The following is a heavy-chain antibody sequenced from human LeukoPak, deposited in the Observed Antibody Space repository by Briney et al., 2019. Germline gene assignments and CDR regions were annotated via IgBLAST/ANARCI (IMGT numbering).Heavy chain of an antibody. CDR3: ARDASIITPLE. Sequence: GGSLRLSCAASGFSFRSYSMHWVRQAPGKGLEWVAVISYDENNKYYADSVKGRFTISRDNSKNTLYLQMNSLRAEDTAVYYCARDASIITPLEWGQGTLVTVSS. CDR2: ISYDENNK. D-gene: IGHD2-15*01. CDR1: GFSFRSYS. J-gene: IGHJ4*02. V-gene: IGHV3-30-3*01.